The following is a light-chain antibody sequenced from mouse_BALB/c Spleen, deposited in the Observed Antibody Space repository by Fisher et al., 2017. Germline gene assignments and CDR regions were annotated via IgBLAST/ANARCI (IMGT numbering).Light chain of an antibody. J-gene: IGKJ2*01. V-gene: IGKV4-59*01. CDR3: QQWSSYPLT. CDR2: DTS. CDR1: SSVSY. Sequence: IVMTQTTAIMSASLGEKVTMTCSASSSVSYMYWYQQKPGSSPKRWIYDTSKLASGVPARFSGSGSGTSYSLTISSMEAEDAATYYCQQWSSYPLTFGGGTKLEIK.